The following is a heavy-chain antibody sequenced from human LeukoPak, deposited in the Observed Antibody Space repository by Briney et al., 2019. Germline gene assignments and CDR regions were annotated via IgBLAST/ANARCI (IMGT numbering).Heavy chain of an antibody. J-gene: IGHJ2*01. V-gene: IGHV4-39*07. CDR3: GRGVLRPFDL. Sequence: SETLSLTCTVSDASISSSRFFYGWVRQPPGRGLEWIGSVDSSGGTYDNPSLKSRVTISLGASKTQFSLKLSSVTAADTAVYFCGRGVLRPFDLRGRGTLVTVSS. CDR1: DASISSSRFF. CDR2: VDSSGGT.